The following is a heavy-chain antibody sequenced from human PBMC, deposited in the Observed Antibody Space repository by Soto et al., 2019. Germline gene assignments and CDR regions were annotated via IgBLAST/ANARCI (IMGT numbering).Heavy chain of an antibody. J-gene: IGHJ4*02. CDR3: AGAMTMGWSPLGY. D-gene: IGHD3-10*01. Sequence: GGSLRLSCAASGFSFSAYSLNWVRQAPGKGLEWISSISSRGSYIDYADSVRGRFTMSRDNAKNSVYLQMNRLRTEDTALYFCAGAMTMGWSPLGYWGQGTPVTVSS. CDR2: ISSRGSYI. CDR1: GFSFSAYS. V-gene: IGHV3-21*01.